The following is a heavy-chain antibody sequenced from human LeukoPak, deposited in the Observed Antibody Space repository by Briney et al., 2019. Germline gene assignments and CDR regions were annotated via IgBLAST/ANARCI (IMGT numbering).Heavy chain of an antibody. J-gene: IGHJ5*02. CDR1: GFTFSNYE. CDR2: ISAIDSTT. Sequence: GGSPRLSCAASGFTFSNYEMNWVRQAPGKGLEWVSYISAIDSTTYYADSVKGRFTISRDNAKNSLYLQMNSLRVEDTAVYHCARGLASSNWPHWFDPWGQGTLVSVSS. V-gene: IGHV3-48*03. CDR3: ARGLASSNWPHWFDP. D-gene: IGHD6-13*01.